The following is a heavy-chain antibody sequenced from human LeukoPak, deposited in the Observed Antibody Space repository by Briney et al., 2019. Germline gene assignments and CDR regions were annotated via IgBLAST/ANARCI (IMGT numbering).Heavy chain of an antibody. CDR3: ARDQYTD. Sequence: PGGSLRLSCAASGFTFSNSWMTWVRQAPGKGLEWVANIKQDGSEKYYVDSVKGRFTISRDNAKNSVYLQMNSLRAEDTAVYFCARDQYTDWGQGTLVTVSS. J-gene: IGHJ4*02. V-gene: IGHV3-7*03. CDR2: IKQDGSEK. CDR1: GFTFSNSW. D-gene: IGHD5-18*01.